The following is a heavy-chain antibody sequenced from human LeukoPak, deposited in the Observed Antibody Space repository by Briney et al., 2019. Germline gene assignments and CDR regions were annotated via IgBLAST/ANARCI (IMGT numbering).Heavy chain of an antibody. CDR1: GGTFSSYA. D-gene: IGHD3-22*01. CDR3: ARDSGYYDSSGYYPNWFDP. CDR2: IIPIFGTA. V-gene: IGHV1-69*05. Sequence: ASVKVSCKASGGTFSSYAISWVRQAPGQGLEWRGRIIPIFGTANYAQKFQGRVTITTDESTSTAYMELSSLRSEDTAVYYCARDSGYYDSSGYYPNWFDPWGQGTLVTVSS. J-gene: IGHJ5*02.